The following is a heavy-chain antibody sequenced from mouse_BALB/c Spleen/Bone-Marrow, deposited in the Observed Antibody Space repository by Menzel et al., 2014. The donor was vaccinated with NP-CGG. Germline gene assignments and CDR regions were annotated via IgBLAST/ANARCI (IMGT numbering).Heavy chain of an antibody. V-gene: IGHV7-3*02. Sequence: EVKLMESGGGLVQPGGSLRLSCATSGFTFTDYYMSRVRQPPGKALEWFGFIRNKAKGYTTEYSASVKGRFTISRDNSQSILYLQMNTLRAEDSATYYCARDINYDIYWYFDVWGAGTTVTVSS. CDR3: ARDINYDIYWYFDV. D-gene: IGHD2-4*01. J-gene: IGHJ1*01. CDR1: GFTFTDYY. CDR2: IRNKAKGYTT.